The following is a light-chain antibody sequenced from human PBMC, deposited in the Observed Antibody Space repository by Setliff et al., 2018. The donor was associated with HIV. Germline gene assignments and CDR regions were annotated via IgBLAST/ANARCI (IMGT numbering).Light chain of an antibody. CDR1: SSNIGAGFD. CDR2: DNS. CDR3: QSYDSSLSGSYV. Sequence: QSVLTQPPSVSGAPGQRVTISCTGSSSNIGAGFDVHWYLHLPGTAPKLLIYDNSNRPSGVPDRFSGSKSGTSASPAITGLQADDEADYYCQSYDSSLSGSYVFGTGTKVTVL. V-gene: IGLV1-40*01. J-gene: IGLJ1*01.